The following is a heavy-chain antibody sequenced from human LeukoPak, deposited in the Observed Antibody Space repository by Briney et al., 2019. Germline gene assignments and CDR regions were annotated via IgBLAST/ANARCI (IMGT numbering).Heavy chain of an antibody. D-gene: IGHD5-18*01. CDR3: ARIASGYSYGYFDY. V-gene: IGHV1-2*04. CDR1: GYTFTGYY. J-gene: IGHJ4*02. Sequence: ASVKVSCKASGYTFTGYYMHWVRQAPGQGLEWMGWINPNSGGTNYAQKFQGWVTMTRDTSISTAYMELSRLRSDDTAVYYCARIASGYSYGYFDYWGQGTLVTVSS. CDR2: INPNSGGT.